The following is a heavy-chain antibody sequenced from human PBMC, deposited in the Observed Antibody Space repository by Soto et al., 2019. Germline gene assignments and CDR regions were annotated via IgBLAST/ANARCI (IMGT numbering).Heavy chain of an antibody. V-gene: IGHV1-69-2*01. CDR3: ATASSIGGRLWYFDL. D-gene: IGHD6-6*01. Sequence: EVQLVQSGAEVKKPGATVKISCKVSGYIFTDYYVYWVQQAPGKGLEWMGFLDPEDGETMYAEKFQGRITITGDTSTEAAYMELSSLRSEDTAVYYCATASSIGGRLWYFDLWGRGTLVTVSS. J-gene: IGHJ2*01. CDR1: GYIFTDYY. CDR2: LDPEDGET.